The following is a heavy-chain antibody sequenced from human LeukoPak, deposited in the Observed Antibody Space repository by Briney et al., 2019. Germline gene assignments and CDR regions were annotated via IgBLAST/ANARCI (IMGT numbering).Heavy chain of an antibody. Sequence: GESLKISCKGSGYSFTSYWIGWGRQMPGKGLEWMGIMYSGDSDTRYSPTFQGQVTISVDKSSTTAYLQWSSLKASDTAMYYCARLKGYYDILTGYIHMYYFDYWGQGTLVTVSS. CDR2: MYSGDSDT. CDR3: ARLKGYYDILTGYIHMYYFDY. V-gene: IGHV5-51*01. D-gene: IGHD3-9*01. CDR1: GYSFTSYW. J-gene: IGHJ4*02.